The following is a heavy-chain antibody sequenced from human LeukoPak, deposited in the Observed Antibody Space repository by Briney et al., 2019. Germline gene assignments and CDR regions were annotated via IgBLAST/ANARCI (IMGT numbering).Heavy chain of an antibody. CDR3: ARDRFRYCSGAYCSHFEF. CDR2: INWNSGTI. Sequence: QAGRSLRLSCAAPGFTFGDYGMHWVRQAPGKGLEWVSGINWNSGTIGYADSVKGRFTISRDNAKNSLYLQMNSLRADDMAFYYCARDRFRYCSGAYCSHFEFWGQGTLVSVSS. V-gene: IGHV3-9*03. D-gene: IGHD2-15*01. J-gene: IGHJ4*02. CDR1: GFTFGDYG.